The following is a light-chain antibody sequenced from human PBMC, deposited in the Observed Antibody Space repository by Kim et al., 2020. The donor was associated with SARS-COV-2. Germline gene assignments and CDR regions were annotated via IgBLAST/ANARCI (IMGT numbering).Light chain of an antibody. CDR3: SAWDDSLNGVI. CDR1: TSNIETNT. V-gene: IGLV1-44*01. J-gene: IGLJ2*01. CDR2: SKD. Sequence: GQRVTISCSGSTSNIETNTVNWYQQLPGTAPKLLIYSKDHRPSGVPDRFSGSKSGTSANLAISGLQSEDEADYYCSAWDDSLNGVIFGGGTQLTVL.